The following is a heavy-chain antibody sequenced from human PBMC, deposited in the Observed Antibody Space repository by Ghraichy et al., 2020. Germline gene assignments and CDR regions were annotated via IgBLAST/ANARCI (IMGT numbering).Heavy chain of an antibody. V-gene: IGHV4-39*01. CDR3: ARLRVVGATVDY. Sequence: SETLSLTCTVSGGSISSSSYYWGWIRQPPGKGLEWIGSIYYSGSTYYNPSLKSRVTISVDTSENQFSLKLSSVTAADTAVYYCARLRVVGATVDYWGQGTLVTVSS. CDR1: GGSISSSSYY. CDR2: IYYSGST. J-gene: IGHJ4*02. D-gene: IGHD1-26*01.